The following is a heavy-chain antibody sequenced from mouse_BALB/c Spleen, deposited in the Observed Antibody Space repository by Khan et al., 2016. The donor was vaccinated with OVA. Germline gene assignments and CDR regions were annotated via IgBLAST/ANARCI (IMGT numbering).Heavy chain of an antibody. J-gene: IGHJ2*01. V-gene: IGHV3-2*02. CDR1: GYSITSDYA. CDR2: ISYSGRT. D-gene: IGHD1-1*01. Sequence: EVQLQESGPGLVKPSQSLSLTCTVTGYSITSDYAWNWIRQFPGNKLEWMGFISYSGRTSYNPSLKSRTSITRDTSKNTFFLQLNTVTTEDTATYDGARAETSTTVVATDFDYWGQGTTLTVSS. CDR3: ARAETSTTVVATDFDY.